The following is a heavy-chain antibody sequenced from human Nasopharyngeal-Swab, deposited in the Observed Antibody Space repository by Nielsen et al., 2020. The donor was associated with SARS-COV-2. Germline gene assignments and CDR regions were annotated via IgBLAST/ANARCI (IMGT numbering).Heavy chain of an antibody. Sequence: GESLKISCAASGFTFSAYDMNWVRQAPGKGLEWVSYISSTGSTINYADSVKGRVTISRDNAKNSLYLQMNSLRAEDTAVYYCARDGNLRTVRYFDLWGRCSLVTVSS. CDR3: ARDGNLRTVRYFDL. CDR1: GFTFSAYD. D-gene: IGHD4-17*01. V-gene: IGHV3-48*03. CDR2: ISSTGSTI. J-gene: IGHJ2*01.